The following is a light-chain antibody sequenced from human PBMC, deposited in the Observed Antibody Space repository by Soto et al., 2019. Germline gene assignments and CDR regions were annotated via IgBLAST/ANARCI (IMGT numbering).Light chain of an antibody. Sequence: QSVLTQPPSASGTPGQSVTISCSCNSSNIGNNPVNWHQQLPGTAPKLLIYRSNQRPSGVPYRISGSKSGASASLAITGLQSDDEADYYCVTWDDSLKSYMFGGGTKLTVL. V-gene: IGLV1-44*01. J-gene: IGLJ3*02. CDR3: VTWDDSLKSYM. CDR1: SSNIGNNP. CDR2: RSN.